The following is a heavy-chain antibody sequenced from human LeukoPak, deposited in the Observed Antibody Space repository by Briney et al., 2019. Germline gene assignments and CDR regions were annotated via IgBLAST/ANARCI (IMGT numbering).Heavy chain of an antibody. D-gene: IGHD1-26*01. J-gene: IGHJ3*02. CDR1: GFIFGDFA. CDR3: AKDSGSYYDAFDI. V-gene: IGHV3-9*01. Sequence: GGSLRLSCAASGFIFGDFAIHWVRQAPGKGLEWVSGINWDSGSIGYADSVKGRFTISRDNAKNSLYLQMNSLRAEDTALYYCAKDSGSYYDAFDIWGQGTMVTVSS. CDR2: INWDSGSI.